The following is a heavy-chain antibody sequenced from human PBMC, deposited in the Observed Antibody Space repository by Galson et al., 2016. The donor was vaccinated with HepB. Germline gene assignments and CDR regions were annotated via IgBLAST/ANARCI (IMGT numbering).Heavy chain of an antibody. Sequence: LRLSCAASGFTLSNSAMSWVRQAPGKGLEWVSAMSDSGGSTYYADSVKGRFTISRDNAKNSLYLQMNSLRDEDTAVYYRARGERGSYNSGYFDYWGQGNLFTVSS. J-gene: IGHJ4*02. CDR3: ARGERGSYNSGYFDY. D-gene: IGHD1-26*01. V-gene: IGHV3-23*01. CDR2: MSDSGGST. CDR1: GFTLSNSA.